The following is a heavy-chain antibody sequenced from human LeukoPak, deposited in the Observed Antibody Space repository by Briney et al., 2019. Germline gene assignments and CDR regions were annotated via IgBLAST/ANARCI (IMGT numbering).Heavy chain of an antibody. J-gene: IGHJ4*02. CDR1: GFTFSSYA. D-gene: IGHD3-9*01. CDR3: ARGGLRYFDWLPRGIFDY. CDR2: MSYDGSNK. Sequence: GGSLRLSCAASGFTFSSYAMHWVRQAPGKGLEWVAVMSYDGSNKYYADSVKGRFTISRDNSKNTLYLQMNSLRAEDTAVYYCARGGLRYFDWLPRGIFDYWGQGTLVTVSS. V-gene: IGHV3-30*04.